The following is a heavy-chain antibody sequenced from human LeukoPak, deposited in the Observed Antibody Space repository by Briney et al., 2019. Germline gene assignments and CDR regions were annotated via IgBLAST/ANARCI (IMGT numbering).Heavy chain of an antibody. D-gene: IGHD4-17*01. CDR3: EGLQHGYYDYAFDI. V-gene: IGHV4-59*01. Sequence: SENLSRTSTVSGDSISRFDWSWLRQSPGKGLAWTGHIYYGGSAYSNPSLRSRVTISRDTSKNQHSLSLTSVAAAARAVYYCEGLQHGYYDYAFDIWGQGTLVNVSS. CDR2: IYYGGSA. J-gene: IGHJ3*02. CDR1: GDSISRFD.